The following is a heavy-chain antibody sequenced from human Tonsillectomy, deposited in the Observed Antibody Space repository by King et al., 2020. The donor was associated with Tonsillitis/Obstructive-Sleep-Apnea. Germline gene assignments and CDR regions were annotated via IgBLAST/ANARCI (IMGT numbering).Heavy chain of an antibody. CDR3: ARATCGGDCYSTFTDAFDI. J-gene: IGHJ3*02. D-gene: IGHD2-21*01. Sequence: VQLVQSGAEVKKPGSSVKVSCKASGGTFSSFAISWVRQAPGQGLEWMGGIIPIFGTVNYAQNFQGRVTITADESTSTAYMELSSLRSEDTAVDYCARATCGGDCYSTFTDAFDIWGQGTMVTVSS. CDR1: GGTFSSFA. V-gene: IGHV1-69*01. CDR2: IIPIFGTV.